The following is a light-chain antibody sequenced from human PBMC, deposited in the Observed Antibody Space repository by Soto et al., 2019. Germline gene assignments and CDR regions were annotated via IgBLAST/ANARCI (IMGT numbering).Light chain of an antibody. J-gene: IGLJ1*01. Sequence: QSVLNQPASVSGSPGQSITISCTGTSSDVGGYNYVSWYQHHPAKAPKLLIYDVSNRPSGISNRFSGSKSDNTASLTISGLQPEDEADYYCSSYTTSNTRQIVFGTGTKVTVL. CDR2: DVS. CDR1: SSDVGGYNY. CDR3: SSYTTSNTRQIV. V-gene: IGLV2-14*03.